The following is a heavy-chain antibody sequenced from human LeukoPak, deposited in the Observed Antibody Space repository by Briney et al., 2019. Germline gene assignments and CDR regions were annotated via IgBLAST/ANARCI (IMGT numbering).Heavy chain of an antibody. CDR3: AREGMVRGVPDAFDL. CDR1: GFTFSNYW. CDR2: IKQDGIEK. V-gene: IGHV3-7*01. J-gene: IGHJ3*01. Sequence: GGSLRLSCAASGFTFSNYWMDWVRQVSGKGPEWVANIKQDGIEKYFLGSVKGRFAISRDNAKNLLYLQMTSLRVEDTAVYYCAREGMVRGVPDAFDLWGQGTMVTVSS. D-gene: IGHD3-10*01.